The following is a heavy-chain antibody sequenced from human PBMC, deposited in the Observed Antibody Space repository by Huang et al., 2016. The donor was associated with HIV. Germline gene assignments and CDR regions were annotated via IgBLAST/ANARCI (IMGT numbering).Heavy chain of an antibody. D-gene: IGHD2-15*01. CDR3: ATWGGSRIHKTYYFDY. CDR2: ISKSGSTQ. CDR1: GFTFSDYY. Sequence: QVQLVESGGGLVKPGGSLRIYCAASGFTFSDYYMSWIRQAPGKGLEWVSYISKSGSTQHYAVSVKGRFTISRDNAKNSLYLQMKSLRGDDTAVYYCATWGGSRIHKTYYFDYWGQGTQVTVSS. J-gene: IGHJ4*02. V-gene: IGHV3-11*01.